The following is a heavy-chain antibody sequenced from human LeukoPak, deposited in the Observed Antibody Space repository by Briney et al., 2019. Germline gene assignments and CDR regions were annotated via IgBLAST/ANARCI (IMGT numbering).Heavy chain of an antibody. CDR2: ISGSGGST. V-gene: IGHV3-23*01. CDR3: AKDPALIVGATDDAFDI. D-gene: IGHD1-26*01. CDR1: GFTFSSYA. Sequence: PGGSLRLSCAASGFTFSSYAMSWVRQAPGKGLEWVSAISGSGGSTYYADSVKGRLTISRDNSKNTLYLQMNSLRAEDTAVYYCAKDPALIVGATDDAFDIWGQGTMVTVSS. J-gene: IGHJ3*02.